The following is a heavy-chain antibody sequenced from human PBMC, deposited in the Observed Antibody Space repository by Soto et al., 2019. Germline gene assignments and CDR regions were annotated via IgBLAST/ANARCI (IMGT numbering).Heavy chain of an antibody. CDR3: ASHLDCSGGSCYPDYYYGMDV. CDR2: IIPIFGTA. V-gene: IGHV1-69*13. J-gene: IGHJ6*02. CDR1: GGTFSSYA. Sequence: SVKVSCKASGGTFSSYAISWVRQAPGQGLEWMGGIIPIFGTANYAQKFQGRVTITADESTSTAYMELSSLRSEDTAVYYCASHLDCSGGSCYPDYYYGMDVWGQGNTVTVSS. D-gene: IGHD2-15*01.